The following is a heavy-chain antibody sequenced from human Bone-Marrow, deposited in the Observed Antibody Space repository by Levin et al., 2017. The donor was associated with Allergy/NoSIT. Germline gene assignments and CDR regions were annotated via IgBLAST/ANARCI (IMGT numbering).Heavy chain of an antibody. CDR2: IYYSGST. V-gene: IGHV4-30-4*01. D-gene: IGHD2-2*01. CDR1: GASISSGSGDFN. J-gene: IGHJ4*02. CDR3: ARLHCTTTSCYLDS. Sequence: SETLSLTCSVSGASISSGSGDFNWSWIRQRPGQGLEWVGYIYYSGSTYSNPSLKSRVTISVDTSKKQFSLRLSSVTAADTAIYYCARLHCTTTSCYLDSWGQGTLVTVSS.